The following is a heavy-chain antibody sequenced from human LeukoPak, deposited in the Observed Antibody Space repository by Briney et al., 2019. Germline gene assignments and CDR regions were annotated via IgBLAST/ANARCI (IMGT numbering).Heavy chain of an antibody. Sequence: GESLKISCNGSGYIFTSYWIGWVRQLPGQGLEWMGIIYPGDSNTIYSPSFQGQVTISADKSISTAYLQWSSLKASDTAMYYCARQITMRRGVISPPDYWGQGTLVTVSS. D-gene: IGHD3-10*01. CDR3: ARQITMRRGVISPPDY. V-gene: IGHV5-51*01. CDR2: IYPGDSNT. CDR1: GYIFTSYW. J-gene: IGHJ4*02.